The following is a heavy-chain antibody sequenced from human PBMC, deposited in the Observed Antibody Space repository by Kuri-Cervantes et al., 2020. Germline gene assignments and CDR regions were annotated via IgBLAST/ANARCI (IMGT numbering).Heavy chain of an antibody. D-gene: IGHD6-19*01. Sequence: SVKVSCKASGGTFSSYAISWVRQAPGQGLEWMGGIIPIFGTANYAQKFQGRVTITADESTSTDYMELSSLRSEDTAVYYCARDNSSGWYFDYWGQGTLVTVSS. CDR1: GGTFSSYA. CDR2: IIPIFGTA. J-gene: IGHJ4*02. V-gene: IGHV1-69*13. CDR3: ARDNSSGWYFDY.